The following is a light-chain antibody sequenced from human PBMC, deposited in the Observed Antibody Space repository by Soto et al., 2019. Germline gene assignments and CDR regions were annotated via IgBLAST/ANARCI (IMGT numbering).Light chain of an antibody. CDR1: ASNIGTFY. Sequence: QAVVTQPPSASATPGQGVTVSCSGSASNIGTFYVSWYQHLPGTAPKLLIYADNQRPSGVPDRFSGSKSGTSASLAISGLRSGDEADYYCTSWDDNLSAVVFGGGTKLTVL. V-gene: IGLV1-47*02. J-gene: IGLJ2*01. CDR2: ADN. CDR3: TSWDDNLSAVV.